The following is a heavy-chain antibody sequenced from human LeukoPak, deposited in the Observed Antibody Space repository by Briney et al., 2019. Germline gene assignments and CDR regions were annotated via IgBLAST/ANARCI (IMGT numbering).Heavy chain of an antibody. CDR2: IKRKTEGGTA. D-gene: IGHD2-15*01. CDR1: GSTFSNAW. CDR3: ATDLLDY. Sequence: GGSLRLSCAASGSTFSNAWMSWVRQAPGKGLEWVGRIKRKTEGGTADYAVPLKGRFTISRDDSKNTLYLQINSLKIEDTAVYYCATDLLDYWGQGALVTVSS. V-gene: IGHV3-15*01. J-gene: IGHJ4*02.